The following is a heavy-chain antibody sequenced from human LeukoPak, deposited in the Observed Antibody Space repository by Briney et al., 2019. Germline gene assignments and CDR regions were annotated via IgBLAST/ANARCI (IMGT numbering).Heavy chain of an antibody. V-gene: IGHV1-18*04. J-gene: IGHJ4*02. Sequence: ASVKVSCKASGYTFTGYYMHWVRQAPGQGLEWMGWISAYNGDTNYAQNLQGRVTMTTDTSTSTAYMELRSLTSDDTAVYYCARDRAHAGALDYWGQGALVTVSS. CDR2: ISAYNGDT. CDR3: ARDRAHAGALDY. D-gene: IGHD2-8*02. CDR1: GYTFTGYY.